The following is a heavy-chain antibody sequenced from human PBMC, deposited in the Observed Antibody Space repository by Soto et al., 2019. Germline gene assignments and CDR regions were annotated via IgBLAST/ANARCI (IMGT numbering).Heavy chain of an antibody. Sequence: PGGSLRLSCAASGFTFSNYCIHWVRQAPGKGLEWVAVISYDGINKYYADSVKGRFTISRDNPKNTLYLQMNSLRAEYTAVYYCAKGGGIAARDFYYYGMDVWGQGTTVTVSS. V-gene: IGHV3-30*18. D-gene: IGHD6-6*01. J-gene: IGHJ6*02. CDR3: AKGGGIAARDFYYYGMDV. CDR1: GFTFSNYC. CDR2: ISYDGINK.